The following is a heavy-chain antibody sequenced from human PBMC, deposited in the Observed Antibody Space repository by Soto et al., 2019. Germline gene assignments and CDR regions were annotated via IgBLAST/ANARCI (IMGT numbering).Heavy chain of an antibody. CDR3: AKGGGYDYGPYYYYYYYMDV. CDR1: GFTFSSYA. V-gene: IGHV3-23*01. CDR2: ISGSGGST. Sequence: GGSLRLSCAASGFTFSSYAMSWVRQAPGKGLEWVSAISGSGGSTYYADSVKGRFTISRDNSKNTLYLQMNSLRAEDTAVYYCAKGGGYDYGPYYYYYYYMDVWGKGTTVTVSS. D-gene: IGHD5-12*01. J-gene: IGHJ6*03.